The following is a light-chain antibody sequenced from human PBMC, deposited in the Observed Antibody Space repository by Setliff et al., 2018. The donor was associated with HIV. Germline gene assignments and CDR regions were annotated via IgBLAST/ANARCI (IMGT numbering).Light chain of an antibody. CDR2: EVS. CDR1: SSDVGTYNY. Sequence: QSVLTQPASVSGSPGQSITISCTGTSSDVGTYNYVSWYQQHPGKAPKLMIYEVSNRPSGVSNRFSGSKSCNTASLTISGLQAEDEADYYCSSYTSNNLYVFGTGTKVTVL. CDR3: SSYTSNNLYV. V-gene: IGLV2-14*01. J-gene: IGLJ1*01.